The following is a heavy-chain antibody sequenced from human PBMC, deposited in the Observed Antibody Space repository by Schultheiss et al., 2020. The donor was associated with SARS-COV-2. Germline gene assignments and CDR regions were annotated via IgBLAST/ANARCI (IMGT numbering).Heavy chain of an antibody. V-gene: IGHV4-4*02. D-gene: IGHD6-19*01. J-gene: IGHJ5*02. CDR2: IYHSGST. Sequence: SETLSLTCAVSGGSISSSNWWSWVRQPPGKGLEWIGEIYHSGSTNYNPSLKSRVTISVDKSKNQFSLKLSSVTAADTAVYYCARSPGTYSSGWYDWFDPWGQGTQVTVSS. CDR3: ARSPGTYSSGWYDWFDP. CDR1: GGSISSSNW.